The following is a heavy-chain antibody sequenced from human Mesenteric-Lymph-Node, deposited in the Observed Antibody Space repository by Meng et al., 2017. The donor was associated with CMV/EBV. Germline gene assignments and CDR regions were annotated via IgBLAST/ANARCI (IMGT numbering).Heavy chain of an antibody. CDR2: MNPNSGNT. CDR1: GYTFSSYD. J-gene: IGHJ4*02. Sequence: ASVKVSCKASGYTFSSYDINWVRQATGQGLEWMGWMNPNSGNTGYAQKFQGRVTMTRNSSISTAYMELSSLRSEDTAVYYCARTTYYYDSSGYYYDYWGQGTLVTVSS. D-gene: IGHD3-22*01. V-gene: IGHV1-8*01. CDR3: ARTTYYYDSSGYYYDY.